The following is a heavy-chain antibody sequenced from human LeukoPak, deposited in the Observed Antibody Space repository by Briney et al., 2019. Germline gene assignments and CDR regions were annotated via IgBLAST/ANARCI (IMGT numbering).Heavy chain of an antibody. CDR2: INPSGGST. CDR1: GYTFTSHY. V-gene: IGHV1-46*01. Sequence: ASVKVSCKASGYTFTSHYMHWVRQAPGQGLEWMGIINPSGGSTSYAQKFQGRVTITRNTSISTAYMELSSLRSEDTAVYYCARNYYGSGLNWFDPWGQGTLVTVSS. D-gene: IGHD3-10*01. CDR3: ARNYYGSGLNWFDP. J-gene: IGHJ5*02.